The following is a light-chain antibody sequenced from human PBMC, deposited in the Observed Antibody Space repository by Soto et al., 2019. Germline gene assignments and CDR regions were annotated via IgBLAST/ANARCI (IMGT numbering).Light chain of an antibody. CDR1: QTINSF. Sequence: DIQMTQSPSTLSASVGDRVIITCRASQTINSFLAWYQQTPGKAPKLLIYDASSLQSGVPSRFSGGGSGTEFTLTISSLQPDDFATFHCQQYYRYPWTFGQGTKVEIK. J-gene: IGKJ1*01. V-gene: IGKV1-5*01. CDR3: QQYYRYPWT. CDR2: DAS.